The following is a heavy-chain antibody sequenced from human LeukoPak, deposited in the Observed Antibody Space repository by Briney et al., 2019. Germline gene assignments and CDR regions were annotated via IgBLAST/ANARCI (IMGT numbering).Heavy chain of an antibody. J-gene: IGHJ4*02. Sequence: PGRSLRLSCAASGFTFSSYGMHWVRQAPGKGPEWVAVIWYDGSNKYYADSVKGRFTISRDNSKNTLYLQMNSLRAEDTAVYYCARSLGGYGPFDYWGQGTLVTVSS. CDR3: ARSLGGYGPFDY. CDR2: IWYDGSNK. CDR1: GFTFSSYG. D-gene: IGHD3-16*01. V-gene: IGHV3-33*01.